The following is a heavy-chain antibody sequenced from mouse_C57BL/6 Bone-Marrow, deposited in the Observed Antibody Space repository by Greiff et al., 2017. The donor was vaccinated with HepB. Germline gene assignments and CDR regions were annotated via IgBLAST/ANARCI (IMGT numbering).Heavy chain of an antibody. D-gene: IGHD2-1*01. CDR3: AREGNPDY. Sequence: DVKLVESGGDLVKPGGSLKLSCAASGFTFSSYGMSWVRQTPDKRLEWVATISSGGSYTYYPDSVKGRFTISRDNAKNTLYLQMSSLKSEDTAMYYCAREGNPDYWGQGTSVTVSS. V-gene: IGHV5-6*02. J-gene: IGHJ4*01. CDR2: ISSGGSYT. CDR1: GFTFSSYG.